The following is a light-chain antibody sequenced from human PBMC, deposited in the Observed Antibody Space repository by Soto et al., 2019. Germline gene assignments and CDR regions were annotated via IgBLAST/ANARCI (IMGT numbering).Light chain of an antibody. CDR3: QSYDGSTPVV. Sequence: NFMLTQPHSVSESPGKTVIISCTRSSGSIASSYVQWFQQRPGSSPTTVIYENHQRPSGVSDRFSGSVDSSSNSASLTISGLKTEDAGDYYCQSYDGSTPVVFGGGTKLT. CDR2: ENH. J-gene: IGLJ2*01. V-gene: IGLV6-57*01. CDR1: SGSIASSY.